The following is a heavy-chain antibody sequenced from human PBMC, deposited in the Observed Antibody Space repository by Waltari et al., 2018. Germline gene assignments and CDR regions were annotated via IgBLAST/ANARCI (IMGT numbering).Heavy chain of an antibody. CDR3: AKPGYCSGGSCYRAEYFQH. CDR2: IRYDGSNK. D-gene: IGHD2-15*01. Sequence: QVQLVESGGGVVQPGGSLRLSCAASGFTFSSYGMHWVRQAPGKGREWVAFIRYDGSNKYYADSVKGRFTISRDNSKNTLYLQMNSLRAEDTAVYYCAKPGYCSGGSCYRAEYFQHWGQGTLVSVSS. J-gene: IGHJ1*01. V-gene: IGHV3-30*02. CDR1: GFTFSSYG.